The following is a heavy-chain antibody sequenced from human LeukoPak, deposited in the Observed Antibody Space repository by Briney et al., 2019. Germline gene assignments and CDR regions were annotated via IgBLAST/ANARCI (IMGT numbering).Heavy chain of an antibody. D-gene: IGHD3-10*01. CDR3: ARDNVLLWFGEGYYYGMDV. CDR2: IYYSGST. J-gene: IGHJ6*02. Sequence: PSETLSLTCTVSGGSISSYYWSWIRQPPGKGLEWIGYIYYSGSTNYNPSLKSRVTIPVDTSKNQFSLKLSSVTAADTAVYYCARDNVLLWFGEGYYYGMDVWGQGTTVTVSS. CDR1: GGSISSYY. V-gene: IGHV4-59*01.